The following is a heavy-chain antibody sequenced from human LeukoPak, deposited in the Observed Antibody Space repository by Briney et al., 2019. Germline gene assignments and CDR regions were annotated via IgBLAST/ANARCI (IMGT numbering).Heavy chain of an antibody. CDR3: ARGYCSGGSCYGGFDY. J-gene: IGHJ4*02. CDR2: ISSSSSYI. D-gene: IGHD2-15*01. V-gene: IGHV3-21*01. Sequence: GGSLRLSCAASGFTFSSYSMNWVRQAPAKGLEWVSSISSSSSYIYYADSVKGRFTISRDNAKNSLYLQMNSLRAEDTAVYYCARGYCSGGSCYGGFDYWGQGTLVTVSS. CDR1: GFTFSSYS.